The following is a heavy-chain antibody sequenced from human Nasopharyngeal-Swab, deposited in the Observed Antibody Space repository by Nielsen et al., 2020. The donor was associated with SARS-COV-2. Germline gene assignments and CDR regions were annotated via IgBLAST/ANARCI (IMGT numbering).Heavy chain of an antibody. D-gene: IGHD3-22*01. CDR2: IKSKTDGGTT. CDR3: TTTYYYDSSGYYRGAHFDY. Sequence: GESLKISCAASGFTFDDYGMSWVRQAPGKGLEWVARIKSKTDGGTTDYAAPVKGRFTISRDDSKNTLYLQMNSLKTEDTAVYYCTTTYYYDSSGYYRGAHFDYWGQGTLVTVSS. V-gene: IGHV3-15*01. J-gene: IGHJ4*02. CDR1: GFTFDDYG.